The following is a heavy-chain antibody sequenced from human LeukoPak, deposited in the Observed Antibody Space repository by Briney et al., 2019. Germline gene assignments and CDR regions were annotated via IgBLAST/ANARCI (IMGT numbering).Heavy chain of an antibody. D-gene: IGHD3-22*01. CDR3: AKRGVVIRVILVGFHKEANYFDS. CDR2: ISDSGGRT. Sequence: GGSLRLSCAVSGITLSNYGMSWVRQAPGKGLEWVAGISDSGGRTDYADSVKGRFTISRDNPKNTLYLQMNSLRAEDTAVYFCAKRGVVIRVILVGFHKEANYFDSWGQGALVTVSS. J-gene: IGHJ4*02. V-gene: IGHV3-23*01. CDR1: GITLSNYG.